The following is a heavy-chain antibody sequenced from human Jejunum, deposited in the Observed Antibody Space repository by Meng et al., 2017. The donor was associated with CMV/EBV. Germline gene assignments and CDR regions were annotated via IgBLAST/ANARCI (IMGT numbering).Heavy chain of an antibody. CDR2: IYSGGTTT. CDR1: FTFSSLA. CDR3: AKDSYGDYVTNYFDY. V-gene: IGHV3-23*03. Sequence: FTFSSLAMTWVRQAPGKGLEWVAVIYSGGTTTHYADSVKGRFTISRDNSKNTLYLQMNSLRAEDTAVYYCAKDSYGDYVTNYFDYWGQGTLVTVSS. D-gene: IGHD4-17*01. J-gene: IGHJ4*02.